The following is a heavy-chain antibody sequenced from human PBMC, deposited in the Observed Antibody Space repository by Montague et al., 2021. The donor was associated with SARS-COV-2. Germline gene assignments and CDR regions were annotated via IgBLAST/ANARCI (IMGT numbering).Heavy chain of an antibody. Sequence: SLRLSCAGSGFTFSESPMDWVRQAPGKGLEWVSVIHSAGSRSYYAHFVXGLFFVSRDNSKNTLFLQMNNLRAEDTAVYYCAKVGDLLAGYSLVNLDSWG. J-gene: IGHJ5*01. V-gene: IGHV3-23*03. CDR1: GFTFSESP. CDR3: AKVGDLLAGYSLVNLDS. CDR2: IHSAGSRS. D-gene: IGHD3-9*01.